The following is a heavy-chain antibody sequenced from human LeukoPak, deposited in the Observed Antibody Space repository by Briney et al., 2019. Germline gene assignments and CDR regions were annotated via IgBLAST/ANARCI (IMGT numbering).Heavy chain of an antibody. D-gene: IGHD1-26*01. V-gene: IGHV3-7*03. CDR2: INQDGTEK. Sequence: GGSLRLSCAASGFTFSSYWMSWVRQAPGEGLEWVAKINQDGTEKAYVDSVRGRFTISRDNAKNSLYLQMNSLRAEDTAVYYCARDKDSGGATGSILDYWGQGTLVTVCS. J-gene: IGHJ4*02. CDR1: GFTFSSYW. CDR3: ARDKDSGGATGSILDY.